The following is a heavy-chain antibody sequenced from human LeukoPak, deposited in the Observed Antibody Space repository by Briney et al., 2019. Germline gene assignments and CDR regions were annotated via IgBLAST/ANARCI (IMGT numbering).Heavy chain of an antibody. J-gene: IGHJ4*02. CDR1: GFTFSTYA. Sequence: GGSQRLSCAASGFTFSTYAMSWVRQSPGKGLEWVLSITGSGDGTYYADFVKGRFTISRDNSKNTLYLQMNSLRAEDTAVYYCAKGGSSGYYLFDYWGQGTLVTVSS. V-gene: IGHV3-23*01. CDR3: AKGGSSGYYLFDY. CDR2: ITGSGDGT. D-gene: IGHD6-19*01.